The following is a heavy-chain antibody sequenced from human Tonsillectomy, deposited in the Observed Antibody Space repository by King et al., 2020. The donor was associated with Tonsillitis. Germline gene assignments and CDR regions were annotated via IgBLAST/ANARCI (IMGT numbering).Heavy chain of an antibody. J-gene: IGHJ6*02. Sequence: QLVQSGAELKKPGESLRISCKGSGYSFSSYWITWVRQMPRKGLEWMGRIDPSDSYTKYSPSFQGHVTISADESVSTAYLQWSSLKASDTAMYYCARLEHYYGTGSSPFGMDVWGQGTPVTVSS. CDR3: ARLEHYYGTGSSPFGMDV. D-gene: IGHD3-10*01. CDR1: GYSFSSYW. V-gene: IGHV5-10-1*03. CDR2: IDPSDSYT.